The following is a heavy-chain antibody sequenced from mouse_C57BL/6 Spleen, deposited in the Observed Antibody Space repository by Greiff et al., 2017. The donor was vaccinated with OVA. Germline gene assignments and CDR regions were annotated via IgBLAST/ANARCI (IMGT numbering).Heavy chain of an antibody. J-gene: IGHJ2*01. CDR1: GYTFTSYW. CDR2: IHPNSGST. CDR3: ARDYTTVVAHYFDY. D-gene: IGHD1-1*01. Sequence: QVQLQQPGAELVKPGASVKLSCKASGYTFTSYWMHWVKQRPGQGLEWIGMIHPNSGSTNYNEKFKSKATLTVDKSSSTAYMQLSSLTSEDSAVYYCARDYTTVVAHYFDYWGQGTTLTVSS. V-gene: IGHV1-64*01.